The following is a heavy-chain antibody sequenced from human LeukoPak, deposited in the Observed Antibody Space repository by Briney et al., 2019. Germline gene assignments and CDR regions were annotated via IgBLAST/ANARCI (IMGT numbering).Heavy chain of an antibody. CDR1: GGSIRSYY. V-gene: IGHV4-59*08. J-gene: IGHJ4*02. D-gene: IGHD6-19*01. Sequence: SETLSLTCTVSGGSIRSYYWSWLRQPPGKGLEWIGYIYYSGSTNYNPSLKSRVTISVDTSRNQFSLKLSSVTAADTAVYYCARHDSSAVADLYYLDYWGQGTLVTVSS. CDR3: ARHDSSAVADLYYLDY. CDR2: IYYSGST.